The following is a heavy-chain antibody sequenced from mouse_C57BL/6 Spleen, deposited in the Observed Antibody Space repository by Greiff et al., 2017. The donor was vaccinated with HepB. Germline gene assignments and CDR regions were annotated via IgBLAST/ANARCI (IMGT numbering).Heavy chain of an antibody. D-gene: IGHD3-2*02. CDR1: GYAFSSSW. Sequence: QVQLQQSGPELVKPGASVKISCKASGYAFSSSWLNWVKQRPGKGLEWIGRIYPGDGDTNYNGKFKGKATLTADKSSSTAYMQLSSLTSEDSAVYFCARWGAQGAWFAYGGQGTLVTVSA. CDR3: ARWGAQGAWFAY. CDR2: IYPGDGDT. V-gene: IGHV1-82*01. J-gene: IGHJ3*01.